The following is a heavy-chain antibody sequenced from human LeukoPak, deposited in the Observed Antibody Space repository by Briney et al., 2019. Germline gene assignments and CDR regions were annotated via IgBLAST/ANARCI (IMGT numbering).Heavy chain of an antibody. D-gene: IGHD3-16*01. V-gene: IGHV1-8*01. Sequence: ASVKVSCKASGYTFTSYDINWVRQATGQGLEWMGWMNPNSGNTGYAQKFQGRVTITRDTSASTAYMELSSLRSEDTAVYYCARDGYYDYVRGNWGQGTLVTVSS. CDR1: GYTFTSYD. CDR2: MNPNSGNT. J-gene: IGHJ4*02. CDR3: ARDGYYDYVRGN.